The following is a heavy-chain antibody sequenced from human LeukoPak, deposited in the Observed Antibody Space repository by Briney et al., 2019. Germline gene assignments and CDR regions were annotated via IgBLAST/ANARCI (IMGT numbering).Heavy chain of an antibody. Sequence: NPGGSLRLSCAASGFTFSDHYMRWLRQAPGKGLEWVSYISTSGVYTNYADSVKGRFTISRDNAENSLYLQMNSLRAEDTAVYYCARGRGGSWWGQGTLVTVSS. V-gene: IGHV3-11*06. D-gene: IGHD1-26*01. J-gene: IGHJ4*02. CDR3: ARGRGGSW. CDR2: ISTSGVYT. CDR1: GFTFSDHY.